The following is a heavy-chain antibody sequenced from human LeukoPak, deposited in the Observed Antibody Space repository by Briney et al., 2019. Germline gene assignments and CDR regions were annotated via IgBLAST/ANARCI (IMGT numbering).Heavy chain of an antibody. CDR1: GFTFSSYS. V-gene: IGHV3-21*01. CDR3: ARDETMVRGVIAQLDY. D-gene: IGHD3-10*01. J-gene: IGHJ4*02. Sequence: GGSLRLSCAASGFTFSSYSMNWVRQAPGKVLEWVSSISSSSSYIYYADSVKGRFTISRDNAKNSLYLQMNSLRAEDTAVYYCARDETMVRGVIAQLDYWGQGTLVTVSS. CDR2: ISSSSSYI.